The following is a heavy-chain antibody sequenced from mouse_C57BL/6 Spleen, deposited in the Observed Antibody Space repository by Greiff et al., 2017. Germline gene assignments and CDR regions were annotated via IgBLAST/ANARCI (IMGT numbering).Heavy chain of an antibody. Sequence: EVKLMESGGGLVKPGGSLKLPCAASGFTFSSYAMSWVRQTPEKRLEWVATISDGGSYTYYPDNVKGRFTISRDNAKNNLYLQMSHLKSEDTAMYYCARDPDYYGSSYVGDYAMDYWGQGTSVTVSS. J-gene: IGHJ4*01. CDR1: GFTFSSYA. V-gene: IGHV5-4*01. CDR2: ISDGGSYT. CDR3: ARDPDYYGSSYVGDYAMDY. D-gene: IGHD1-1*01.